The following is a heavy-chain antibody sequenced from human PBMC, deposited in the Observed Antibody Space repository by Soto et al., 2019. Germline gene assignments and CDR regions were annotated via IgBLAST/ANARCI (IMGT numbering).Heavy chain of an antibody. CDR3: ARGDFWSGYTSFVDY. D-gene: IGHD3-3*01. J-gene: IGHJ4*02. V-gene: IGHV3-33*08. Sequence: VQVLESGGSLVQPGGSLRLSCAASGFTFTSYAMTWVRQAPGKGLEWVAVIWYDGSNKYYADSVKGRFTISRDNSKNTLYLQMNSLRAEDTAVYYCARGDFWSGYTSFVDYWGQGTLVTVSS. CDR1: GFTFTSYA. CDR2: IWYDGSNK.